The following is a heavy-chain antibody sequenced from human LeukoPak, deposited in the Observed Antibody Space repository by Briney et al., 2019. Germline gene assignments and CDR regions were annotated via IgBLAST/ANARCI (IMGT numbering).Heavy chain of an antibody. CDR2: ISYDGSNK. CDR3: AKDKRRITMVRGVIDY. Sequence: GGSLRLSCAASGFTFSSYGMHWVRQAPGKGLEWVAVISYDGSNKYYADSVKGRFTISRDNSKNTLYLQMNSLRAEDTAVYYCAKDKRRITMVRGVIDYWGQGTLVTVSS. V-gene: IGHV3-30*18. D-gene: IGHD3-10*01. CDR1: GFTFSSYG. J-gene: IGHJ4*02.